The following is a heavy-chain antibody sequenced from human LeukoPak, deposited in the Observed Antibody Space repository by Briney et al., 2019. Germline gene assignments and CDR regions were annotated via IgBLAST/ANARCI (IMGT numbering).Heavy chain of an antibody. Sequence: PSETLSLTCTVSGVSISSGGYYWSCIRQHPGKGLEWIGYIYYSGSTYYNPSLKSRLTISLDTSNNQFSLKLSSVTAADTALYYCARGPVRDYSNYWGQGTLVTVSS. CDR2: IYYSGST. J-gene: IGHJ4*02. V-gene: IGHV4-31*03. CDR3: ARGPVRDYSNY. D-gene: IGHD4-11*01. CDR1: GVSISSGGYY.